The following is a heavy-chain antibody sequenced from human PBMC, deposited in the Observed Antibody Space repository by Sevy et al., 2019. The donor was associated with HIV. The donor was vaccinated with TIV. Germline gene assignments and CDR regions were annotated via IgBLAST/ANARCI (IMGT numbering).Heavy chain of an antibody. D-gene: IGHD6-19*01. V-gene: IGHV4-34*01. CDR2: INHSGST. Sequence: SETLSLTCAVYGGSFSGYYWSWIRQPPGKGLEWIGEINHSGSTNYNPPLKSRVTISVDTSKNQFSLKLSSVTAADTAVYYCARASSIAVAGSYGHNWFDPWGQGTLVTVSS. CDR3: ARASSIAVAGSYGHNWFDP. J-gene: IGHJ5*02. CDR1: GGSFSGYY.